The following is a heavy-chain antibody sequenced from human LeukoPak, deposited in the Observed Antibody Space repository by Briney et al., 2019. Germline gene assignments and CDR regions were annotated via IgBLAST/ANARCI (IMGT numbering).Heavy chain of an antibody. CDR3: AKDPVGAYYFDY. V-gene: IGHV3-23*01. CDR2: ISGSGGST. D-gene: IGHD1-26*01. J-gene: IGHJ4*02. Sequence: GGSLRLSCAASGFTFSSYAMSWVRQAPEEGLEWGSAISGSGGSTYYADPVKGRFTISRDNSKNTLYLQMNSLRAEDTAVYYCAKDPVGAYYFDYWGQGTLVTVSS. CDR1: GFTFSSYA.